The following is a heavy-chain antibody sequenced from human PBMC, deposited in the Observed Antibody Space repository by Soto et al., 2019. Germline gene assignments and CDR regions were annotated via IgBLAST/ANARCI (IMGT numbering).Heavy chain of an antibody. J-gene: IGHJ6*02. CDR3: AKACCFAYCGGDCYSRGHYYYGMDV. V-gene: IGHV3-23*01. CDR2: ISGSGGST. Sequence: PVGSLRLSCAASGFTFSSYAMSWVRQAPGRGLEWVSAISGSGGSTYYADSVKGRFTISRDNSKNTLYLQMNSLRAEDTAVYYCAKACCFAYCGGDCYSRGHYYYGMDVWGQGTTVTVSS. CDR1: GFTFSSYA. D-gene: IGHD2-21*02.